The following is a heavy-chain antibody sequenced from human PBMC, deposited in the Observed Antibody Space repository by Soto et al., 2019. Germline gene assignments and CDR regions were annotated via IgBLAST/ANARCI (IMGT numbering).Heavy chain of an antibody. J-gene: IGHJ5*02. V-gene: IGHV1-46*01. CDR3: ARESPGTGWFDP. CDR1: GYTLTSYY. D-gene: IGHD1-1*01. CDR2: INPSGTTT. Sequence: ASVKVSCKASGYTLTSYYTHLVRQAPGQGLEWMAFINPSGTTTGNAQKFQGRITMTRDTSTSTVYMEVSSLTSEDTAVYYCARESPGTGWFDPWGQGTLVTVSS.